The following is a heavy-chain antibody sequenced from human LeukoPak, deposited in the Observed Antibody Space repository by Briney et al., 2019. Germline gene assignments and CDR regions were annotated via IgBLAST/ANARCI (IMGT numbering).Heavy chain of an antibody. CDR1: GGSISSYY. V-gene: IGHV4-59*08. CDR2: IYYSGST. J-gene: IGHJ4*02. CDR3: ARQGNGWEPLTCFDY. Sequence: SETLSLTCTVSGGSISSYYWSWIRQPPGKGLEWIGYIYYSGSTNYDPSLKSRVTISVDTSKNQFSLKLSSVTAADTAVYYCARQGNGWEPLTCFDYWGQGTLVTVSS. D-gene: IGHD1-26*01.